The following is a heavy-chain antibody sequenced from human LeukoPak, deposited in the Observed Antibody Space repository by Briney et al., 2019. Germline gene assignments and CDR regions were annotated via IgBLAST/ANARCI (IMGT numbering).Heavy chain of an antibody. CDR2: ITNTGGST. CDR3: AKGRRISSYTSDDY. D-gene: IGHD2-2*01. V-gene: IGHV3-23*01. J-gene: IGHJ4*02. CDR1: GFTFSSYA. Sequence: GGSLRLSCAASGFTFSSYAMTWVRQAPGKGLEWVSTITNTGGSTYYADSVKGRFAMSRDNANNTLSLQMNSLRAEDTAIYYCAKGRRISSYTSDDYWGQGTLVTVSS.